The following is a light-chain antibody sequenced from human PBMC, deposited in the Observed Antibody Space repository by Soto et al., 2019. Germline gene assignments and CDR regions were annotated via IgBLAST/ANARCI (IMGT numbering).Light chain of an antibody. CDR3: QHYSPWLWT. Sequence: EIAMTQSPATLSVSPGERATLSCRASQSVSSKLAWYQQKPGQGPRLLIYGASTRATGIPARFSGSGSGTEFTLTLSSLQSEDFAVYYCQHYSPWLWTFGQGTKVEIK. CDR1: QSVSSK. CDR2: GAS. J-gene: IGKJ1*01. V-gene: IGKV3-15*01.